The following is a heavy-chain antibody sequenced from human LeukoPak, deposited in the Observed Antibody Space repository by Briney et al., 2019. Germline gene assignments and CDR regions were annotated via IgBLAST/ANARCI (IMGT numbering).Heavy chain of an antibody. V-gene: IGHV3-30*04. CDR3: ARDPERLAQGYFDV. CDR2: MSYHGSHT. Sequence: GGSLRLSCAASGFIFSSFAMHWVRQAPGKGLEWVAGMSYHGSHTYFADSVKGRFSISRDDSKNTLYLRMNSLRVEDTAVDFCARDPERLAQGYFDVWGRGTLVTVSS. CDR1: GFIFSSFA. J-gene: IGHJ2*01.